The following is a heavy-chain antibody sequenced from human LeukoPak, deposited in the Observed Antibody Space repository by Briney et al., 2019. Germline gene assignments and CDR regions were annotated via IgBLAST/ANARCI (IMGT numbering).Heavy chain of an antibody. CDR3: AATPGIAVFDY. V-gene: IGHV3-66*02. CDR1: GFTVSIIY. D-gene: IGHD6-19*01. Sequence: GGSLTLSWPASGFTVSIIYMSWVRQAPGRWRDWVSVIYSVGSTYYADSVKGRFTIRRDNSKNTLYLQMNSLRAEDTAVYYCAATPGIAVFDYWGQGTLVTVSS. J-gene: IGHJ4*02. CDR2: IYSVGST.